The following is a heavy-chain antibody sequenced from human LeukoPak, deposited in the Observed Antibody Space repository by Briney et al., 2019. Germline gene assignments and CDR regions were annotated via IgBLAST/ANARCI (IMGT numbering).Heavy chain of an antibody. CDR3: ASGEGWPIDY. Sequence: SETLSLTCTVSGGSISSSSYYWGWIRQPPGKGLEWIGSIYYSGSTYYNPSLKSRVTISVDTSKNQFSLKLSSVTAADTAVYYCASGEGWPIDYWGQGTLVTVSS. CDR2: IYYSGST. V-gene: IGHV4-39*01. J-gene: IGHJ4*02. D-gene: IGHD6-19*01. CDR1: GGSISSSSYY.